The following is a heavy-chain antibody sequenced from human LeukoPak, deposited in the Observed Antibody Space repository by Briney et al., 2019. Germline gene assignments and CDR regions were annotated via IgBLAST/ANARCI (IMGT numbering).Heavy chain of an antibody. V-gene: IGHV3-33*01. J-gene: IGHJ4*02. CDR1: GFTFSSYG. Sequence: GGSLRLSCAASGFTFSSYGMHWVRQAPGKGLEWVAVIWYDGSNKYYADSVKGRFTISRDTSKNTLYLQMNSLRAEDTAVYYCAREGGRAYYLDSSGYHDYWGQGTLVTVSS. CDR3: AREGGRAYYLDSSGYHDY. D-gene: IGHD3-22*01. CDR2: IWYDGSNK.